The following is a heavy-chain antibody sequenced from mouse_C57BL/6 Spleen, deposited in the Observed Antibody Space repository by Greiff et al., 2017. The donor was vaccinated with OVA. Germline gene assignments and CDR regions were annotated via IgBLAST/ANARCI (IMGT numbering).Heavy chain of an antibody. Sequence: VQLQQPGAELVKPGASVKLSCKASGYTFTSYWMHWVKQRPGQGLEWIGLIHPNSGSTNYNEKFKSKATLTVDKSSSTADMQLSSLTSEDSAVFYCSRCCDDDYYDMDYWGQGTTVTVSS. V-gene: IGHV1-64*01. D-gene: IGHD2-3*01. CDR3: SRCCDDDYYDMDY. J-gene: IGHJ4*01. CDR2: IHPNSGST. CDR1: GYTFTSYW.